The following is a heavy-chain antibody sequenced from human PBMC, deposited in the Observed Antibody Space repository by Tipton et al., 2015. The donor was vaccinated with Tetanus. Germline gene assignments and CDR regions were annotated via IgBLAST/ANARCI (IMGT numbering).Heavy chain of an antibody. J-gene: IGHJ5*02. CDR2: INHSGST. D-gene: IGHD6-25*01. Sequence: TLSLTCAVYGGSFSGYYWSWIRQPPGKGLEWIGEINHSGSTNYNPSLKSRVTISVDTSKNQFSLKLTSVTAADTAVYYCVKTADNWFDPWGRGTLVTVSS. CDR3: VKTADNWFDP. V-gene: IGHV4-34*01. CDR1: GGSFSGYY.